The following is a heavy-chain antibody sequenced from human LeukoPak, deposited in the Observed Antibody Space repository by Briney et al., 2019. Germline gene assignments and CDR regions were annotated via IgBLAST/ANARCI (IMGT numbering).Heavy chain of an antibody. Sequence: EASVKVSCKTSGYTFIHYYMHWVRQASGEGFEWMGIVDPSGDIATYAQKFQGRVTVTRDTSTSTVHMELSGLRSEDTAVYYCARDQEAFDYWGQGTLVTVSS. CDR2: VDPSGDIA. J-gene: IGHJ4*02. CDR3: ARDQEAFDY. CDR1: GYTFIHYY. V-gene: IGHV1-46*01.